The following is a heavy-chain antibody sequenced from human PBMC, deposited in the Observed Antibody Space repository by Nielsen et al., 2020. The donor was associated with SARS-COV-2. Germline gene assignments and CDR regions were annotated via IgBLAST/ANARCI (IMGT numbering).Heavy chain of an antibody. CDR1: GFTFSSYS. Sequence: GESLKISCAASGFTFSSYSMNWVRQAPGKGLEWVSGISGSGGSTYYADSVKGRFTISRDNSNNTLYLQMNSLRAEDTAVYYCTKAAVGTFDYWGQGTLVTVSS. CDR2: ISGSGGST. J-gene: IGHJ4*02. V-gene: IGHV3-23*01. D-gene: IGHD1-26*01. CDR3: TKAAVGTFDY.